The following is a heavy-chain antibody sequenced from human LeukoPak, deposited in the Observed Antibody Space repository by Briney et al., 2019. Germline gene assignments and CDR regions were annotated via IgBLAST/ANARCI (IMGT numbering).Heavy chain of an antibody. CDR3: ARDLPFKWIQAPGSGDY. Sequence: PGGSLRLSCAASGFTFSSYSMNWVRQAPGKGLEWVSSISSSSSYIYYADSVKGRFTISRDNAKNSLYLQMNSLRAEDTAVYYCARDLPFKWIQAPGSGDYWGQGTLVTVSS. D-gene: IGHD5-18*01. CDR2: ISSSSSYI. J-gene: IGHJ4*02. CDR1: GFTFSSYS. V-gene: IGHV3-21*01.